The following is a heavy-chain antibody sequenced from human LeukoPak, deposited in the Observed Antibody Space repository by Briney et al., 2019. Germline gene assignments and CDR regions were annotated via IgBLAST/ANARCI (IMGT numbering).Heavy chain of an antibody. V-gene: IGHV3-23*01. J-gene: IGHJ3*02. CDR1: GFTFSSYA. CDR2: ISGSGGST. D-gene: IGHD3-3*01. Sequence: GGSLRLSCAASGFTFSSYAMSWVRQAPGKGLEWVSAISGSGGSTYYADSVKGRFTISRDNSKNTLYLQMNSLRAEDTAVYYCANSLYYDFWSGYYSPAFDIWGQGTMVTVSS. CDR3: ANSLYYDFWSGYYSPAFDI.